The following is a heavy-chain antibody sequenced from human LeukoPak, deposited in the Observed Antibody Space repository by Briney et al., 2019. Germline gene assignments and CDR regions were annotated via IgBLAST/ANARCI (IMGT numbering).Heavy chain of an antibody. CDR1: GYSISSGYY. CDR2: IYHSGST. V-gene: IGHV4-38-2*02. J-gene: IGHJ4*02. Sequence: PSETLSLTCTVSGYSISSGYYWGWIRQPPGKGLEWIGSIYHSGSTYYNPSLKSRVTISVDTSKNQFSLKLSSVTAADTAVYYCASWGFITMVRGVNYYFDYWGQGTLVTVSS. CDR3: ASWGFITMVRGVNYYFDY. D-gene: IGHD3-10*01.